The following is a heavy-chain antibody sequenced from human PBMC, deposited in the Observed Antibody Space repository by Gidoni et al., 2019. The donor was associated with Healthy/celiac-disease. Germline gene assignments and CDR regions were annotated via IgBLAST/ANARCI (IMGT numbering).Heavy chain of an antibody. CDR2: IWYDGSNK. D-gene: IGHD5-18*01. Sequence: QVQLVESGGVVLQPGRSMRLSCAASGFTFSSCGMHWIRQDPGKGQEGAAVIWYDGSNKYYADAGKGRFTISRDNSKNTLYRQMNSLGAEDTAGEYCASDLSPPPRVDTAIVSWGQGTLVTVSS. V-gene: IGHV3-33*01. CDR1: GFTFSSCG. CDR3: ASDLSPPPRVDTAIVS. J-gene: IGHJ4*02.